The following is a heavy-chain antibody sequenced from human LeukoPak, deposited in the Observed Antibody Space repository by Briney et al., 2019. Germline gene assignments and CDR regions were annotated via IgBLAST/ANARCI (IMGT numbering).Heavy chain of an antibody. Sequence: PGGSLRLSCVDSGFTFIHHWMGWVRQAPGKGLEWVAHIDRLGRGGGQYYVDSVEGRFTVSRDDTKSSLFLQMNSLRAEDTAVYYCVRSAYRSIWMWGQGVLVTVSS. J-gene: IGHJ4*02. D-gene: IGHD3-3*01. V-gene: IGHV3-7*01. CDR3: VRSAYRSIWM. CDR1: GFTFIHHW. CDR2: IDRLGRGGGQ.